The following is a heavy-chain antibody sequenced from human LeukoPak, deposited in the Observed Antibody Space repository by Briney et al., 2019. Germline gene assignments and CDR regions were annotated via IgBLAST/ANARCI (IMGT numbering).Heavy chain of an antibody. CDR1: GFTFSYYT. CDR3: ARVLNYYDSSGYYFSY. D-gene: IGHD3-22*01. V-gene: IGHV3-30-3*01. Sequence: PGGSLRLSCAAPGFTFSYYTMHWVRQAPGKGLEWVAVISYDGSNEYYADSLKGRFTISRDNSKNTLYLQMNSLRVEDTAVYYCARVLNYYDSSGYYFSYWGQGTLVTVSS. CDR2: ISYDGSNE. J-gene: IGHJ4*02.